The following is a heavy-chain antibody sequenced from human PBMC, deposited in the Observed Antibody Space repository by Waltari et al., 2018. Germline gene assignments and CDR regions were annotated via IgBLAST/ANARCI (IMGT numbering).Heavy chain of an antibody. CDR1: GYSINSGYY. CDR3: AKSGGGYTGYAHGMDV. CDR2: NFHSGDT. V-gene: IGHV4-38-2*01. D-gene: IGHD5-12*01. Sequence: QVQLQESGPGLVKPSETLSLTCAVSGYSINSGYYWGWIRQPPGKGLEWIATNFHSGDTSYNPSLKSRVTISVDTSKNQFSLNLRSVTAADTAIYYCAKSGGGYTGYAHGMDVWGQGTAVTVS. J-gene: IGHJ6*02.